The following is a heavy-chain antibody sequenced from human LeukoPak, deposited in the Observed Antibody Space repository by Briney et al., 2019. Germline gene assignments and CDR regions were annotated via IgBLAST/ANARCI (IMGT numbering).Heavy chain of an antibody. V-gene: IGHV3-21*01. Sequence: GGSLTLSCAASGFTFSSYSMNWVRQAPGKGLEWVASIISSSSYIYYADSVKGRFTISRDNAKNSLYLQMNRLRAEDTAVYYCARVKDGDSYFDYWGQGTLVTVSS. CDR2: IISSSSYI. CDR3: ARVKDGDSYFDY. J-gene: IGHJ4*02. D-gene: IGHD4-17*01. CDR1: GFTFSSYS.